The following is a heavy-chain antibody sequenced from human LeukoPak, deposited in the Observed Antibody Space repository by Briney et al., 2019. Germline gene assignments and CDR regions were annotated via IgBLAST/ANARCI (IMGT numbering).Heavy chain of an antibody. CDR2: INHSGST. D-gene: IGHD2/OR15-2a*01. J-gene: IGHJ5*02. CDR1: GGSFSGYY. CDR3: ARARNFDP. V-gene: IGHV4-34*01. Sequence: PSETLSLTCAVYGGSFSGYYWSWIRQPPGKGLEWIGEINHSGSTNYNPSLKSRVTISVDTSKNQFSLKLSSVTAADTAVYYCARARNFDPWGQGTLVTVSS.